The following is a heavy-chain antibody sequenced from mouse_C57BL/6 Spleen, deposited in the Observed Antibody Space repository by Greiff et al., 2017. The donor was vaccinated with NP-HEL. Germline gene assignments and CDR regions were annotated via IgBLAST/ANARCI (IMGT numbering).Heavy chain of an antibody. CDR2: TYPSDSET. Sequence: QVHVKQPGAELVRPGSSVKLSCKASGYTFTSYWMDWVKQRPGQGLEWIGNTYPSDSETHYNQKFKDKATLTVDKSSSTAYMQLSSLTSEDSAVYYCARSGGYYAMDYWGQGTSVTVSS. J-gene: IGHJ4*01. CDR1: GYTFTSYW. CDR3: ARSGGYYAMDY. V-gene: IGHV1-61*01.